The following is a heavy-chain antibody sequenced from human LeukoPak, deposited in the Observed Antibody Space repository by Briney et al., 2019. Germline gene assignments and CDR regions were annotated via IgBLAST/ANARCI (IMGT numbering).Heavy chain of an antibody. CDR3: AKGACSGGSCYSDY. CDR1: GLTFSSHW. D-gene: IGHD2-15*01. Sequence: GGSLRLSCAASGLTFSSHWMHWVRQAPGKGLEWVSGISWNSGSIGYADSVKGRFTISRDNAKNSLYLQMNSLRAEDTALYYCAKGACSGGSCYSDYWGQGTLVTVSS. V-gene: IGHV3-9*01. J-gene: IGHJ4*02. CDR2: ISWNSGSI.